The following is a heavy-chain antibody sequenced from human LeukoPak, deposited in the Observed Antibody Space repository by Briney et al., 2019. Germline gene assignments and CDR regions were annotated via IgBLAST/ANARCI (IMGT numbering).Heavy chain of an antibody. D-gene: IGHD3-10*01. CDR2: ISASGGST. Sequence: GGSLRLSCAASGFTFSTFAMSWVRQTPGKGLEWVSTISASGGSTYYADSVKGRFTISRDNSKNTLYLQMNSLRAEDTAVYYCTKVYYGSGGYSHLDYWGQGTLVTVSS. J-gene: IGHJ4*02. V-gene: IGHV3-23*01. CDR1: GFTFSTFA. CDR3: TKVYYGSGGYSHLDY.